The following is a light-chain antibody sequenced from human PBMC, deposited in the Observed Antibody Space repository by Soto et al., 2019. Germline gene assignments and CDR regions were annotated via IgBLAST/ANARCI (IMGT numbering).Light chain of an antibody. CDR3: QQYGSSPWT. CDR1: QSVSSSY. Sequence: EIVLTQSPGTLSLSPGERATLSCRASQSVSSSYLAWYQQKPGQAPRLLIYGASSRATGIPARFSGSGSGTDFTLTISRLEPEDFAVYYCQQYGSSPWTFGHGTKVEIK. V-gene: IGKV3-20*01. CDR2: GAS. J-gene: IGKJ1*01.